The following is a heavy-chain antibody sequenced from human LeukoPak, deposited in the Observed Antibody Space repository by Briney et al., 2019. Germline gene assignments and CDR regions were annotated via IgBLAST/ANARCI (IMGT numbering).Heavy chain of an antibody. CDR1: GFTFSSYE. CDR2: ISSSGSTI. Sequence: PGGSLRLSCAASGFTFSSYEMNWVRQAPGKGLEWVSYISSSGSTIYYADSVKGRFTISRDNAKNSLYLQMNSLRAEDTAVYYCARDRYSYGYNWFDPWGQGTLVTVSS. J-gene: IGHJ5*02. V-gene: IGHV3-48*03. CDR3: ARDRYSYGYNWFDP. D-gene: IGHD5-18*01.